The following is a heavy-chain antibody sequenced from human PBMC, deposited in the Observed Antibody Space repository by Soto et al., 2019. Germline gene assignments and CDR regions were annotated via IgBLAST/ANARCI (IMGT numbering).Heavy chain of an antibody. CDR2: IYYSGST. CDR3: ARVRSSGYHFDY. J-gene: IGHJ4*02. D-gene: IGHD3-22*01. Sequence: LSLTCTVSGGSISSGGYYWSWIRQHPGKGLEWIGYIYYSGSTYYNPSLKSRVTISVDTSKNQFSLKLSSVTAADTAVYYCARVRSSGYHFDYWGQGTLVTVSS. V-gene: IGHV4-31*03. CDR1: GGSISSGGYY.